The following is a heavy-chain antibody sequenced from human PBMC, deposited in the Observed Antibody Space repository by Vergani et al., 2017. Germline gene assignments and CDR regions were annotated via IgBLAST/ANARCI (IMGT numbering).Heavy chain of an antibody. D-gene: IGHD2-15*01. CDR3: ARSRPYCTSGSCPAI. CDR2: IHTGGST. V-gene: IGHV4-61*02. CDR1: GESIRSGSHY. Sequence: QVQLQQWGAGLLKPSQTLALTCTVSGESIRSGSHYWSWIRQPAGKGPEWIGNIHTGGSTDLTPSFKSRVSISVDTSKSQFSLKLNSVTVADTAVYYCARSRPYCTSGSCPAIWGQGTLVTVSS. J-gene: IGHJ4*02.